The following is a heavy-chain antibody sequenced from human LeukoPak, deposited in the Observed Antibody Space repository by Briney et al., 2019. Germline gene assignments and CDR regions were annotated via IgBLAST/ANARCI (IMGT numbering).Heavy chain of an antibody. CDR1: GGSFSGYY. CDR2: INHSGST. Sequence: SETLSLTCAVYGGSFSGYYWSWIRQPPGKGLEWIGEINHSGSTNYNPSLKRRVTISVDTSKNQFSLKLSSVTAADTAVYYCARAPYFQSTRFQHWGQGTLVTVSS. D-gene: IGHD5/OR15-5a*01. V-gene: IGHV4-34*01. J-gene: IGHJ1*01. CDR3: ARAPYFQSTRFQH.